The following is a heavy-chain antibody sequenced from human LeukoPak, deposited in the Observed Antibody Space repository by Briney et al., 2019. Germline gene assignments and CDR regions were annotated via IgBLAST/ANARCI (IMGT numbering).Heavy chain of an antibody. V-gene: IGHV1-69*01. CDR3: ARSYCSSTSCPLDYYYYGMDV. CDR2: IIPIFGTA. J-gene: IGHJ6*04. D-gene: IGHD2-2*01. CDR1: GGTFGSYA. Sequence: GASVKVSCKASGGTFGSYAISWVRQAPGQGLEWMGGIIPIFGTANYAQKFQGRVTITADESTSTAYMELSSLRSEDTAVYYCARSYCSSTSCPLDYYYYGMDVWGKGTTVTVSS.